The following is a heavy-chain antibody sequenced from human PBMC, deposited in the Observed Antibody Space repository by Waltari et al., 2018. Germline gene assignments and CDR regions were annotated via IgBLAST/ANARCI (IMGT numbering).Heavy chain of an antibody. CDR1: GFTVSNNY. D-gene: IGHD2-21*01. J-gene: IGHJ4*02. CDR2: IYSGGST. Sequence: EVKLVVSGGGWVQPGESLRLSCSASGFTVSNNYMSGVRQPAGKGLEGVSVIYSGGSTQYADSLKGRFTITRDSSKNTLYLQMNSLRVEDTAVYYCATSPGGGGFWGQGTLVTVSS. CDR3: ATSPGGGGF. V-gene: IGHV3-66*01.